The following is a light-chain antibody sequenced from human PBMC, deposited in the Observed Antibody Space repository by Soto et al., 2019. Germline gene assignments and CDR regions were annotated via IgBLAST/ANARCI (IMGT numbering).Light chain of an antibody. Sequence: AVQLTQSPSSLSASVGDRVTLTCRASQGVSSGLAWYHQKPGKAPNLLIHDASTLEGGVPSRFSGSGSGTVFTLTVSSLQPEDSATYYCQQFKSYPFTVGQGTKLEIK. V-gene: IGKV1-13*02. CDR2: DAS. J-gene: IGKJ2*01. CDR3: QQFKSYPFT. CDR1: QGVSSG.